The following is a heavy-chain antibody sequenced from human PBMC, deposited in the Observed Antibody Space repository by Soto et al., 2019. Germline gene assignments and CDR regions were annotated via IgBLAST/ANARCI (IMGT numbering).Heavy chain of an antibody. J-gene: IGHJ5*02. V-gene: IGHV1-69*13. CDR3: ARDQVGYQLPGFDP. D-gene: IGHD2-2*01. CDR2: IIPIFGTA. Sequence: ASVKVSCKASGGTFSSYAISWVRQAPGQGLEWMGGIIPIFGTANYAQKFQGRVTITADESTSTAYMELSSLRSEDTAVYYCARDQVGYQLPGFDPWGQGTLVTVSS. CDR1: GGTFSSYA.